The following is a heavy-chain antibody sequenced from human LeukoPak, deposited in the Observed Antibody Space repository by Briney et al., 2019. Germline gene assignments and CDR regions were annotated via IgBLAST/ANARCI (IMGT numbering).Heavy chain of an antibody. CDR2: ISSSGSTI. CDR1: GFTISDYY. D-gene: IGHD5-24*01. J-gene: IGHJ6*03. CDR3: ASTTYRDVYNNYYMDV. Sequence: GGSLRLSCAASGFTISDYYMSWIRQAPGKGLEWASYISSSGSTIYYADSVKGRFTISRDNAKNSLYLQMNSLRAEDTAVYYCASTTYRDVYNNYYMDVWGKGTTVTISS. V-gene: IGHV3-11*01.